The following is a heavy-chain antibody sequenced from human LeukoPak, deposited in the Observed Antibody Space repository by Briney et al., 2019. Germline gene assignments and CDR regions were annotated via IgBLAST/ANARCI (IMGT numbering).Heavy chain of an antibody. D-gene: IGHD2-21*02. CDR3: ARDEGFVVVTAILDY. CDR2: ISYDGSNK. CDR1: GFTFSSYE. Sequence: GGSLRLSCAASGFTFSSYEMNWVRQAPGKGLEWVAVISYDGSNKYYADSVKGRFTISRDNSKNTLYLQMNSLRAEDTAVYYCARDEGFVVVTAILDYWGQGTLVTVSS. J-gene: IGHJ4*02. V-gene: IGHV3-30-3*01.